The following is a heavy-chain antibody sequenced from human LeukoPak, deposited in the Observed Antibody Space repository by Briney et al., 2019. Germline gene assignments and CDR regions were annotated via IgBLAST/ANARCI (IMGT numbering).Heavy chain of an antibody. CDR2: ISGSGGST. V-gene: IGHV3-23*01. CDR3: AKDRAQVIEIFDY. J-gene: IGHJ4*02. D-gene: IGHD3-16*02. Sequence: AGGSLRLSCAASGFTFSSYAMSWVRQAPGKGLEWVSAISGSGGSTYYADSVKGRFTISRDNSKNTLYLQMNSLRAEDTAVYYCAKDRAQVIEIFDYWGQGTLVTVSS. CDR1: GFTFSSYA.